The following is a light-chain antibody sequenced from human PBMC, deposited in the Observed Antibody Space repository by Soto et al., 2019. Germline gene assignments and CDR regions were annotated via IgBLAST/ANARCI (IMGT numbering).Light chain of an antibody. J-gene: IGKJ1*01. CDR2: AAS. V-gene: IGKV1-39*01. Sequence: DIQVTQSPSSLSASVGDSVTPSCQTSQRVDSYIHWYQHQSGKPPKLLIYAASTLQDGVPSRFSGGGSGTAFSLIITGLQPGDSATYYCQQTYTSVATFGQGTKVDIK. CDR3: QQTYTSVAT. CDR1: QRVDSY.